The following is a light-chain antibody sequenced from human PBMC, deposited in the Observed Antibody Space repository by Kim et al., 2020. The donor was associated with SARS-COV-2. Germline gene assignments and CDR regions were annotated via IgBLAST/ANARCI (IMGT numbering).Light chain of an antibody. CDR2: DNN. J-gene: IGLJ3*02. CDR3: GTWDSTLSAGV. CDR1: SSNIGNNY. V-gene: IGLV1-51*01. Sequence: GQMVTIACSGSSSNIGNNYVSWYQQLPGTAPKLLIYDNNKRPSGIPDRFSGSKSDTSATLGITGLQTGDEADYYCGTWDSTLSAGVFGGGTQLTVL.